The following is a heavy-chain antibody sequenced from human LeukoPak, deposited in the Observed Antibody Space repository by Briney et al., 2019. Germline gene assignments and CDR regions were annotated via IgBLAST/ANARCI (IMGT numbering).Heavy chain of an antibody. CDR1: GFTFSSYA. CDR2: ISYNGSNK. D-gene: IGHD3-10*01. Sequence: PGGSLTLSCAASGFTFSSYAMHWVRQAPGKGLEWVAVISYNGSNKYYADSVKGRFTISRDSSKNTLYLQMNSLRAEDTAVYDCARDSGWVRARYYFDYWGQGTLVTVSS. J-gene: IGHJ4*02. CDR3: ARDSGWVRARYYFDY. V-gene: IGHV3-30-3*01.